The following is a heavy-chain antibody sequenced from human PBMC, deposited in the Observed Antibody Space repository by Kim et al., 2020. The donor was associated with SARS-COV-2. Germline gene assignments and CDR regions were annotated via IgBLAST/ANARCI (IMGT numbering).Heavy chain of an antibody. CDR3: ARGGHQLSNWFDP. V-gene: IGHV4-59*13. J-gene: IGHJ5*02. D-gene: IGHD2-2*01. CDR1: GGSISSYY. Sequence: SETLSLTCTVSGGSISSYYWSWIRQPPGKGLEWIGYIYYSGSTNYNPSLKSRVTISVDTSKNQFSLKLSSVTAADTAVYYCARGGHQLSNWFDPWGQGTLVTVSS. CDR2: IYYSGST.